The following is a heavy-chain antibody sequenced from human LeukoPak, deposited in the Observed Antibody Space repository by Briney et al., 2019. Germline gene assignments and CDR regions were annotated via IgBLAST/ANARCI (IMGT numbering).Heavy chain of an antibody. V-gene: IGHV4-59*11. CDR1: GGSISIHY. J-gene: IGHJ6*03. CDR2: INYSGST. Sequence: SETLSLTCTVSGGSISIHYWSWIRQPPGKGLQWIGYINYSGSTKYNPSLESRVSISVDTSKNQFSLRLSSVTAADTAVYFCAKGEYSRTSYYHYYMDVWGKGTTVTVSS. CDR3: AKGEYSRTSYYHYYMDV. D-gene: IGHD6-6*01.